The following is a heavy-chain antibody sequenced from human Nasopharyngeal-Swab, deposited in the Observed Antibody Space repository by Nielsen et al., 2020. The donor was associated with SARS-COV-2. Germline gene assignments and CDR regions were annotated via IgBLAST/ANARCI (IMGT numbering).Heavy chain of an antibody. D-gene: IGHD3-9*01. CDR1: GGAIGTADYY. CDR3: ARGSTGYYISEWFDP. J-gene: IGHJ5*02. CDR2: VSYSGST. V-gene: IGHV4-31*03. Sequence: SETLSLTCTVSGGAIGTADYYWTWVRQQPGKGLEGIGYVSYSGSTYYNPSLKSRLTISRDTSKNQFSLKMTSVTAADTAVYYCARGSTGYYISEWFDPWGQGTLVTVSS.